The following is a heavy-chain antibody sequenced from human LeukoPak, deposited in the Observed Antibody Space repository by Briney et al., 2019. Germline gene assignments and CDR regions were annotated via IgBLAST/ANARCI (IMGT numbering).Heavy chain of an antibody. CDR1: GFTVSSNY. Sequence: GGSLRLSCAASGFTVSSNYMSWVCQAPGKGLEWVSVIYSGGSTYYADSVKGRFTISRDNSKNTLYLQMNSLRAEDTAVYYCASRSSYYYYYYMDVWGKGTTVTVSS. D-gene: IGHD6-13*01. CDR2: IYSGGST. V-gene: IGHV3-53*01. CDR3: ASRSSYYYYYYMDV. J-gene: IGHJ6*03.